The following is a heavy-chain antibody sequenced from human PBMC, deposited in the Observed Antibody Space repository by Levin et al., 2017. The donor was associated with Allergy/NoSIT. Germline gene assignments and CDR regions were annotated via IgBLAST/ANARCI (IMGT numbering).Heavy chain of an antibody. CDR2: IYYSRTT. J-gene: IGHJ6*02. CDR3: ARHSGGNYYGLDV. D-gene: IGHD1-14*01. CDR1: GGSISGYY. V-gene: IGHV4-59*08. Sequence: SETLSLTCTVPGGSISGYYWSWIRQPPGKGLEWVGYIYYSRTTSYNPSLRSRATISGDMSKTQFSLKMISFTAAHTAVYYCARHSGGNYYGLDVWGQGTTVTVSS.